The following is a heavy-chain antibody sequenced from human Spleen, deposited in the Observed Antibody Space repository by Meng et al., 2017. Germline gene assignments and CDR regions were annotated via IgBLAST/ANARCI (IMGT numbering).Heavy chain of an antibody. D-gene: IGHD3-22*01. V-gene: IGHV4-34*01. CDR1: GGSFSGYY. CDR2: INHSGST. J-gene: IGHJ4*02. Sequence: SETLSLTCAVYGGSFSGYYWSWIRQPPGKGLEWIGEINHSGSTNYNPSLKSRVTISVDTSKNQFSLRLTSVTAADTAVYYCARYSTSSGYLDSWGQGTLVTVSS. CDR3: ARYSTSSGYLDS.